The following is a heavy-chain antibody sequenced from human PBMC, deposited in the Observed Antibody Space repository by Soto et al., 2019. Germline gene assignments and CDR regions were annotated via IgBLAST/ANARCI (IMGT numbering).Heavy chain of an antibody. CDR1: GFTFSSYS. J-gene: IGHJ4*02. D-gene: IGHD2-2*01. V-gene: IGHV3-48*01. CDR3: ERASPARYCSSTSCPRFDY. CDR2: ISSSSSTI. Sequence: EVQLVESGGGLVQPGGSLRLSCAASGFTFSSYSMNWVRQAPGKGLEWVSYISSSSSTIYYADSVKGRFTISRDNAKNSLYLQMNSLRAEDTAVYYCERASPARYCSSTSCPRFDYWGQGTLVTVSS.